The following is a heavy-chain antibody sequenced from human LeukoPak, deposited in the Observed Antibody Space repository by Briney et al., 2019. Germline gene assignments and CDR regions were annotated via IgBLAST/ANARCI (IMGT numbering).Heavy chain of an antibody. D-gene: IGHD6-13*01. CDR3: AGIAAAGTLVDY. Sequence: PSETLSLTCTVSGGSISSGSYYWSWIRQPAGKGLEWIGRIYTSGSTNYNPSLKSRITISVDTSKNQFSLKLSSVTAADTAVYYCAGIAAAGTLVDYWGQGTLVTVSS. CDR2: IYTSGST. CDR1: GGSISSGSYY. V-gene: IGHV4-61*02. J-gene: IGHJ4*02.